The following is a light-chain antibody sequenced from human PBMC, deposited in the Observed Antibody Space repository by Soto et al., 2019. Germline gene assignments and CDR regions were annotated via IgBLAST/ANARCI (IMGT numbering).Light chain of an antibody. CDR2: DAS. CDR1: QAISNY. CDR3: QQSDSRPIT. Sequence: DIQMTQSPSSLSASVGDRVTITCRASQAISNYLNWYQQRPGKAPKLLIYDASNLERGVPSRFSGTRSGTHFTFAITSLQPEDVATYYCQQSDSRPITFGQGTRLEI. V-gene: IGKV1-33*01. J-gene: IGKJ5*01.